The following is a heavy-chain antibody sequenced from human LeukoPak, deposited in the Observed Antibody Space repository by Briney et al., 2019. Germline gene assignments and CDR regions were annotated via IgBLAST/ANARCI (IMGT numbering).Heavy chain of an antibody. CDR3: ASELGHIVGVTGYFDY. CDR1: GDSISSRDHY. D-gene: IGHD2-21*02. V-gene: IGHV4-39*07. Sequence: SETLSLTCTVSGDSISSRDHYWSWFRQPPGKGLEWIGHFYYSGSTSYNPSLRSRVTLSIDTSKNQFSLKVTSVTAADTAVYYCASELGHIVGVTGYFDYWGQGTRVIVSS. J-gene: IGHJ4*02. CDR2: FYYSGST.